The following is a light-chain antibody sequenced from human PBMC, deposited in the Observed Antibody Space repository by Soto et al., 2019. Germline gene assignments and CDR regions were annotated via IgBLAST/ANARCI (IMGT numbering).Light chain of an antibody. CDR2: EVT. CDR3: CAYAGSSTFVI. J-gene: IGLJ2*01. Sequence: QSALTQPASVSGSPGQSITISCTGTSSDVGSYNLVSWYQQHPGKVPKLMIYEVTKRPSGVSNRFSGSKSGNTASLTISGLQAEDAADYYCCAYAGSSTFVIFGGGTKVTVL. CDR1: SSDVGSYNL. V-gene: IGLV2-23*02.